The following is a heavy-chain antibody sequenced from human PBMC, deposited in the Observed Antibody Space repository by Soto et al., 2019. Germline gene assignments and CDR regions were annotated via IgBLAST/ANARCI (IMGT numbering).Heavy chain of an antibody. V-gene: IGHV1-69*02. CDR1: GGTFSSYT. J-gene: IGHJ6*03. CDR2: IIPILGIA. D-gene: IGHD2-21*02. Sequence: ASVKVSCKASGGTFSSYTISWVRQAPGQGLEWMGRIIPILGIANYAQKFQGRVTITADKSTSTAYMELSSLRSEDTAVYYCARVKGDRGYYYYYMDVWGKGTTVTVSS. CDR3: ARVKGDRGYYYYYMDV.